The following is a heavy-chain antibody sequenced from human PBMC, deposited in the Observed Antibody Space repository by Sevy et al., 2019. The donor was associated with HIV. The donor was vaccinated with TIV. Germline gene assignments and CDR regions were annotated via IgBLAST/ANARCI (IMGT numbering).Heavy chain of an antibody. D-gene: IGHD2-2*01. J-gene: IGHJ6*02. CDR2: ISSSSSYI. Sequence: GGSLRLSCAASGFTFSSYSMNWVRQAPGKGLEWVSSISSSSSYIYYADSVKGRFTISRDNAKNSLYLQMNSLRAEDTAVYYCARMVYCSSTSCYQLSYGMDVWGQGTTVTV. CDR3: ARMVYCSSTSCYQLSYGMDV. CDR1: GFTFSSYS. V-gene: IGHV3-21*01.